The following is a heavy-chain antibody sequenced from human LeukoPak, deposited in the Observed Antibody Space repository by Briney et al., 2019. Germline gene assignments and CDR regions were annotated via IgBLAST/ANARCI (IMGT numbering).Heavy chain of an antibody. D-gene: IGHD1-26*01. CDR2: INPSGGST. V-gene: IGHV1-46*01. Sequence: GASVKVSCKASGYTFTSYYMHWVRQAPGQGLEWMGIINPSGGSTSYAQKFQGRVTMTRDTSTSTVYMELSSLRSEDTAVYYCARAGGSYRQHTLRTYYYYYMDVWGKGTTVTISS. CDR3: ARAGGSYRQHTLRTYYYYYMDV. J-gene: IGHJ6*03. CDR1: GYTFTSYY.